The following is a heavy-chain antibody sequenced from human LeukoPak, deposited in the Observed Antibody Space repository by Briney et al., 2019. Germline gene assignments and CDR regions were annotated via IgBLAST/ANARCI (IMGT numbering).Heavy chain of an antibody. J-gene: IGHJ5*02. CDR3: AKPSPFPGIAAAGTQWFDP. CDR2: ISGSGGST. D-gene: IGHD6-13*01. V-gene: IGHV3-23*01. Sequence: GGSLRLSCAACGFTFSSYAMSWVRQAPGKGLEWVSAISGSGGSTYYADSVKGRFTISRDNSKNTLYLQMNSLRAEDTAVYYCAKPSPFPGIAAAGTQWFDPWGQGTLVTVSS. CDR1: GFTFSSYA.